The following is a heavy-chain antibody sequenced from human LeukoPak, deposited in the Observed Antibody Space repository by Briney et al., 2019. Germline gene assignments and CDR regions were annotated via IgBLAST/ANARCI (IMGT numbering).Heavy chain of an antibody. CDR3: AKDMYYYDSSGYYWGPYFDY. D-gene: IGHD3-22*01. CDR2: ISGSGGST. V-gene: IGHV3-23*01. J-gene: IGHJ4*01. CDR1: GFTFSSYA. Sequence: GGSLRLSCAASGFTFSSYAVSWVRQAPGKGLEWVSAISGSGGSTYYADSVKGRFTISRDNSKNTLYLQMNSLRAEDTAVYYCAKDMYYYDSSGYYWGPYFDYWGHGTLVTVSS.